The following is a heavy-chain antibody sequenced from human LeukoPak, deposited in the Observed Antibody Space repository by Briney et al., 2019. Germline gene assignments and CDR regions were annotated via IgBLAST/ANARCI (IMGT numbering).Heavy chain of an antibody. J-gene: IGHJ3*02. Sequence: GGSLRLSCAASGFTFSSYDMHWVRQATGKGLEWVSAIGTAGDTCYPGSVKGRFTISRENAKNSLYLQMNSLRAGDTAVYYCAISRGGNAFDIWGQGTMVTVSS. CDR2: IGTAGDT. V-gene: IGHV3-13*01. D-gene: IGHD2-2*01. CDR1: GFTFSSYD. CDR3: AISRGGNAFDI.